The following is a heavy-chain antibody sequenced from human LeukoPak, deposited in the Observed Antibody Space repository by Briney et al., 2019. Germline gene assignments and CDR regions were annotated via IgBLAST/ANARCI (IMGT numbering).Heavy chain of an antibody. V-gene: IGHV4-39*01. CDR3: ARHVAARPGADAFDI. D-gene: IGHD6-6*01. J-gene: IGHJ3*02. CDR1: GGSISNNSYY. Sequence: PSETLSLTCSVSGGSISNNSYYWGWIRQPPGKGLEWIGSIYYSGRTYYNPSLKSRVTISVDTSKNPFSLKLSSMIVPETAFYYCARHVAARPGADAFDIWSQGTIVTVSP. CDR2: IYYSGRT.